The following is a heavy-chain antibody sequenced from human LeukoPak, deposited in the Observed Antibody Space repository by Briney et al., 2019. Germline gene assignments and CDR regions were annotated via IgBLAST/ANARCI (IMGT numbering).Heavy chain of an antibody. CDR2: FDPEDGET. Sequence: ASVKVSCKVSGYTLTELSMHWVRQAPGKGLEWMGGFDPEDGETIYAQKFQGRVTMTEDTSTDTAYMELSSLRSEDTAVYYCATSRQVFGGPVSLSGATEWFDPWGQGTLVTVSS. J-gene: IGHJ5*02. D-gene: IGHD3-16*01. CDR3: ATSRQVFGGPVSLSGATEWFDP. V-gene: IGHV1-24*01. CDR1: GYTLTELS.